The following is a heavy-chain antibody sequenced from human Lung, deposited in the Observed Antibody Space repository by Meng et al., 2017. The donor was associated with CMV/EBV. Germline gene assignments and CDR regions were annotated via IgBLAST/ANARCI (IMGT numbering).Heavy chain of an antibody. CDR1: GYKFTDYG. CDR3: ARSKIAARSHYYYGMDV. J-gene: IGHJ6*02. D-gene: IGHD6-6*01. CDR2: IYTYNGNT. Sequence: ASVKVSXKASGYKFTDYGITWVRQAPGQGLEWMGWIYTYNGNTNFAQNVQGRGSMTRDTSTSPAYMELRSLRSDDTAVYYLARSKIAARSHYYYGMDVWGQETTVTVS. V-gene: IGHV1-18*01.